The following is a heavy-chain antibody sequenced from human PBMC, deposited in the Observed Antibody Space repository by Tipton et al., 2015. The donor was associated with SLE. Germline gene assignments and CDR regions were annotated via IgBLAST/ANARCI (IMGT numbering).Heavy chain of an antibody. Sequence: QSGAEMKKPGASMKVSCKASGYTFISHDINWVRQATGQGLEWMGWVNPKSGNTGYAQKFQGRVSMTRNTSTSTVYMELSSLRSEDTAVYYCARGSVYFHYYMDVWGKGTTVTV. V-gene: IGHV1-8*01. CDR1: GYTFISHD. J-gene: IGHJ6*03. CDR3: ARGSVYFHYYMDV. CDR2: VNPKSGNT.